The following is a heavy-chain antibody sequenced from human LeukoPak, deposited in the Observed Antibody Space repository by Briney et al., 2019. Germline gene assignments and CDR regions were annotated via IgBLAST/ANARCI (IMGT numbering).Heavy chain of an antibody. D-gene: IGHD2-15*01. Sequence: GGSLRLSCAASGFTFSSYAMSWVRQAPGKGLEWVSAISGSGGSTYYAGSVKGRFTISRDNSKNTLYLQMNSLRAEDTAVYYCAKRRRYCSGGSCNEYYYFDYWGQGTLVTVSS. J-gene: IGHJ4*02. CDR2: ISGSGGST. CDR1: GFTFSSYA. V-gene: IGHV3-23*01. CDR3: AKRRRYCSGGSCNEYYYFDY.